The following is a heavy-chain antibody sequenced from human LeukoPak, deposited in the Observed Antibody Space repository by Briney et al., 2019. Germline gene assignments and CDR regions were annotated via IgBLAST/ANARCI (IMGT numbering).Heavy chain of an antibody. Sequence: SETLSLTCTVSGYSISSGYYWGWIRQSPGKGLEWIGSIYHSGSTYYNPSLQSRITISVDTSKNQFSLKLSSVTAADTAVYYCARDEIAVAGSHFDYWGQGTLVTVSS. V-gene: IGHV4-38-2*02. CDR2: IYHSGST. CDR1: GYSISSGYY. J-gene: IGHJ4*02. D-gene: IGHD6-19*01. CDR3: ARDEIAVAGSHFDY.